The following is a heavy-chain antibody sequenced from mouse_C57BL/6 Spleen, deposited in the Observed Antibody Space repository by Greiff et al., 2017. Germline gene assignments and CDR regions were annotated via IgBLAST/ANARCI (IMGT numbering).Heavy chain of an antibody. CDR2: IDPSDSYT. CDR1: GYTFTSYW. D-gene: IGHD2-4*01. V-gene: IGHV1-50*01. Sequence: QVQLQQPGAELVKPGASVKLSCKASGYTFTSYWMQWVKQRPGQGLEWIGEIDPSDSYTNYNQKFKGKATLTVDTSSSTAYMQLSSLTSEDSAVYYWARWKHDYDDDYWGQGTTLTVSS. CDR3: ARWKHDYDDDY. J-gene: IGHJ2*01.